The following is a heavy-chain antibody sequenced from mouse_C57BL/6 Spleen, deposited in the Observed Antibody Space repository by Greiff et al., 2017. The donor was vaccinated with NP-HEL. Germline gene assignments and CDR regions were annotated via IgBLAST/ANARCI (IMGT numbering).Heavy chain of an antibody. CDR1: GYSITSGYY. Sequence: EVKLVESGPGLVKPSQSLSLTCSVTGYSITSGYYWNWIRQFPGNKLEWMGYISYDGSNNYNPSLKNRISITRDTSKNQFFLKLNSVTTEDTATYYCARQGRITTVVEGFAYWGQGTLVTVSA. J-gene: IGHJ3*01. V-gene: IGHV3-6*01. CDR3: ARQGRITTVVEGFAY. D-gene: IGHD1-1*01. CDR2: ISYDGSN.